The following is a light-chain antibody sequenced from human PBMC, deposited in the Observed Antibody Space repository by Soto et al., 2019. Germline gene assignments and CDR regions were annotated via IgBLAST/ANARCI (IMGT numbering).Light chain of an antibody. Sequence: QSVLTQPPSLSGAPGQRVTISCTGSSSNIGAGYDVHWYQHLPGTAPKLLIYDNNDRPSGVPDRFSGSKSGTSASLAISGLXAEDEADYYCQSYDTSLSGYVFGAGTKVTVL. J-gene: IGLJ1*01. CDR3: QSYDTSLSGYV. CDR1: SSNIGAGYD. CDR2: DNN. V-gene: IGLV1-40*01.